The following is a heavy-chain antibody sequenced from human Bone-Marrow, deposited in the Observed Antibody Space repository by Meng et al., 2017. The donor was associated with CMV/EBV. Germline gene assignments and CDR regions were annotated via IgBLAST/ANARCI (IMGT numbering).Heavy chain of an antibody. CDR1: GYSFTNYR. CDR2: IYPGDSDT. V-gene: IGHV5-51*01. Sequence: GGSLRLSRKGSGYSFTNYRIGWVRQMPGKGLEWMGIIYPGDSDTRYSPSFQGQVTITADKPISTAYLQWSSLKASETAMYYCARHLTGYYLFEYWGQGTLVTVSS. CDR3: ARHLTGYYLFEY. J-gene: IGHJ4*02. D-gene: IGHD3-9*01.